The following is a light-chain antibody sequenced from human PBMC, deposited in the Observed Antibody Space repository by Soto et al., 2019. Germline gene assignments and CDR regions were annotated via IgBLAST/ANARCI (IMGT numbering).Light chain of an antibody. CDR2: EVS. V-gene: IGLV2-8*01. Sequence: QSVLTQSPSASGSPGQSVTISCTGTSSDVGGYNYVSWYQHHPGKAPKLIISEVSERPSGVPDRFSGSKSGNTASLTVSGLQAEDEADYYCSSFAGSNNLVFGGGTKLTVL. J-gene: IGLJ3*02. CDR3: SSFAGSNNLV. CDR1: SSDVGGYNY.